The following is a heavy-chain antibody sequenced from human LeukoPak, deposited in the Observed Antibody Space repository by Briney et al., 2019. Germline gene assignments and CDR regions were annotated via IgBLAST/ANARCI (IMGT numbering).Heavy chain of an antibody. D-gene: IGHD3-22*01. Sequence: ASVKVSCKASGYTFTGYYMHWVRQAPGQGLEWMGWINPNSGGTNYAQKFQGRVTMTRDTSISTAYMELSRLRSDDTAVYYCARDYYGRGTDWFDPWGQGTLVTVSS. CDR3: ARDYYGRGTDWFDP. V-gene: IGHV1-2*02. CDR2: INPNSGGT. CDR1: GYTFTGYY. J-gene: IGHJ5*02.